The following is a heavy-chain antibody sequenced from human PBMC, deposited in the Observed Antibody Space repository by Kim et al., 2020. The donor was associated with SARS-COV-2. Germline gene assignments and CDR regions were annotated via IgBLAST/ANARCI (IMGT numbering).Heavy chain of an antibody. CDR1: GGSFSGYY. CDR3: ARGYYDFWSGYPLRGLGHYDGMDV. J-gene: IGHJ6*02. D-gene: IGHD3-3*01. V-gene: IGHV4-34*01. Sequence: SETLSLTCAVYGGSFSGYYWSWIRQPPGKGLEWIGEINHSGSTNYNPSLKSRVTISVDTSKNQFSLKVSSVTAADTAVYYCARGYYDFWSGYPLRGLGHYDGMDVWGQGTTVTVSS. CDR2: INHSGST.